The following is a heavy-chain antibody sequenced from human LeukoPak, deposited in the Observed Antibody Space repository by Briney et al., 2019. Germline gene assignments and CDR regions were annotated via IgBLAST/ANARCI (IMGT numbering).Heavy chain of an antibody. CDR1: GGSISSSSYY. V-gene: IGHV4-39*01. CDR2: IYYSGST. Sequence: SVTLSLTCTVSGGSISSSSYYWGWIRQPPGKGLEWIGSIYYSGSTYCNPSLKSRVTISVDTSKNQFSLKLSSVTAADTAVYYCARLGWNYYYYMDVWGKGTTVTVSS. J-gene: IGHJ6*03. D-gene: IGHD6-19*01. CDR3: ARLGWNYYYYMDV.